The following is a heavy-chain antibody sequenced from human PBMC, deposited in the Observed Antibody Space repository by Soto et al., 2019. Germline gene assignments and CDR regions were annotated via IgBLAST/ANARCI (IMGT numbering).Heavy chain of an antibody. Sequence: SETLSLTCTVSGGSISSGGYYWSWIRQHPGKGLEWIGYIYYSGSTYYNPSLKSRVTISVDTSKNQFSLKLSSVTAADTAVYYCARDTYPLNYYDSSGYYYRGAFDIWGQGTMLTVSS. V-gene: IGHV4-31*03. CDR3: ARDTYPLNYYDSSGYYYRGAFDI. J-gene: IGHJ3*02. D-gene: IGHD3-22*01. CDR1: GGSISSGGYY. CDR2: IYYSGST.